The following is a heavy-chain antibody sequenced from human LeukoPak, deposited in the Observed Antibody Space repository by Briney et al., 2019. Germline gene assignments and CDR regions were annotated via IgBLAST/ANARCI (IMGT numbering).Heavy chain of an antibody. D-gene: IGHD6-13*01. CDR1: GGSISNYY. J-gene: IGHJ4*02. V-gene: IGHV4-59*01. Sequence: SETLSLTCTVSGGSISNYYWSWVRQPPGKGLEWIGYIYYSGSTNYNPSLKSRVTISVDTSKNQFSLKLSSVTAADTAVYYCARGPGDSTSWGQGTLVTVSS. CDR2: IYYSGST. CDR3: ARGPGDSTS.